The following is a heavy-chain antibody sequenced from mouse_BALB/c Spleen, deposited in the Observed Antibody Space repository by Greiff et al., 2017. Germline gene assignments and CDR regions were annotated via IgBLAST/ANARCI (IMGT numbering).Heavy chain of an antibody. J-gene: IGHJ4*01. CDR1: GYAFSSYW. Sequence: QVQLKQSGAELVRPGSSVKISCKASGYAFSSYWMNWVKQRPGQGLEWIGQIYPGDGDTNYNGKFKGKATLTADKSSSTAYMQLSSLTSEDSAVYFCARGNGNYIYAMDYWGQGTSVTVSS. CDR2: IYPGDGDT. D-gene: IGHD2-1*01. V-gene: IGHV1-80*01. CDR3: ARGNGNYIYAMDY.